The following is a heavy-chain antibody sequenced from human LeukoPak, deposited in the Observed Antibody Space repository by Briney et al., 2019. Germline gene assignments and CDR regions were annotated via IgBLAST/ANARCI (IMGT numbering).Heavy chain of an antibody. CDR1: GYTFTSYY. CDR2: INPSGGST. V-gene: IGHV1-46*01. Sequence: ASVKVSCKASGYTFTSYYMHWVRQAPCQGLEWMGIINPSGGSTSYAQKFQGRVTMTRDTSTSTVYMELSSLRSEDTAVYYCAQDISGGMYGIWFDPWGQGTLVTVSS. D-gene: IGHD2-8*01. J-gene: IGHJ5*02. CDR3: AQDISGGMYGIWFDP.